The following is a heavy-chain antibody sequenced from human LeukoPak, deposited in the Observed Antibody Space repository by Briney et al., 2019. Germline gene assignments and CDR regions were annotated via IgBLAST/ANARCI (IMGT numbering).Heavy chain of an antibody. J-gene: IGHJ4*02. D-gene: IGHD3-10*01. CDR3: AKDRSYGSGSYWLDFDY. Sequence: GRSLRLSCAASGFTFDDYAMHWVRQAPGKGLEWVSGISWNSGSIGYADSVKGRFTISRDNAKNSLYLQVNSLRAEDTALYYCAKDRSYGSGSYWLDFDYWGQGTLVTVSS. V-gene: IGHV3-9*01. CDR2: ISWNSGSI. CDR1: GFTFDDYA.